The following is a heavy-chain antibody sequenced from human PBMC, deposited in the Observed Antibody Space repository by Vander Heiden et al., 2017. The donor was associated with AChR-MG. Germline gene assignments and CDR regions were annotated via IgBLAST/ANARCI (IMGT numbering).Heavy chain of an antibody. J-gene: IGHJ4*02. D-gene: IGHD2-2*02. V-gene: IGHV3-9*01. CDR2: ISGNSGSI. CDR1: EFPFEDDA. CDR3: AKVLNTGGLHYFDY. Sequence: ELQLQESEGGLVQPGRSLTLSCAASEFPFEDDAMHWVRKGPGKGQEWVSGISGNSGSIGYADSVKGRFTISRDNAKNSLYLQMNSPRAEDTALYYCAKVLNTGGLHYFDYWGQGTLVTVSS.